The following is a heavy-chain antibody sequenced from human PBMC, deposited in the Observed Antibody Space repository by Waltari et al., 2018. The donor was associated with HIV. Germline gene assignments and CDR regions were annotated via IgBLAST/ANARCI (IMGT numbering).Heavy chain of an antibody. CDR1: GYIFTNYG. Sequence: QVQLVQSEAEVKKPGASVKVSCVASGYIFTNYGISWLRRAPGQGLEWMGWVSTYNGKTNYAQKFQGRVTMTTDTSTRTTYVELRSLESDDAALYYCARTAARSPDTFDVWGQGTMVTVSS. CDR3: ARTAARSPDTFDV. J-gene: IGHJ3*01. CDR2: VSTYNGKT. V-gene: IGHV1-18*01.